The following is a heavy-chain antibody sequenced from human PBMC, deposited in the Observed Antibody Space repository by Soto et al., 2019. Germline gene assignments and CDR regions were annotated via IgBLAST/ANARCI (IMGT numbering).Heavy chain of an antibody. D-gene: IGHD5-18*01. Sequence: QVQLVQSGAEVKKPGSSVKVSCKASGGTFSSYAISWVRQAPGQGLEWMGGIIPIFGTANYAQKFQGRVTITADESTSTAYMELSSLRSEDTAVYYCALTVDTAIVYYYYYGMDVWGQGTTVTVSS. J-gene: IGHJ6*02. CDR2: IIPIFGTA. V-gene: IGHV1-69*01. CDR3: ALTVDTAIVYYYYYGMDV. CDR1: GGTFSSYA.